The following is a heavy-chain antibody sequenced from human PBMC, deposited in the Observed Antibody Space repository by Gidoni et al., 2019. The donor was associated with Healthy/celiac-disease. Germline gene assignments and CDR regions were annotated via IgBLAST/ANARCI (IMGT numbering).Heavy chain of an antibody. CDR2: ISVSGGST. V-gene: IGHV3-23*01. J-gene: IGHJ4*02. CDR1: GFLYSSYA. CDR3: AKSFGIAAAGPYFDY. Sequence: EVQLLESGGGLVQPGGSLSLPCAASGFLYSSYAMSWVRQAPGKGLGWVSAISVSGGSTYYAYSVKGRFTISRDNSKNTLYLQMNSLRAEDTAVYYCAKSFGIAAAGPYFDYWGQGTLVTVSS. D-gene: IGHD6-13*01.